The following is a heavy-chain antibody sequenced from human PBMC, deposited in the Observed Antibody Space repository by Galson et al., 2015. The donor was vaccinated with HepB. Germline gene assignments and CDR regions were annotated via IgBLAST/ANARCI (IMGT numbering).Heavy chain of an antibody. CDR1: GYTFTSYA. D-gene: IGHD6-13*01. J-gene: IGHJ6*02. Sequence: SVKVSCKASGYTFTSYAMNWVRQAPGQGLEWMGWINTNTGNPTYAQGFTGRFVFSLDTSVSTAYLQISSLKAEDTAVYYCAREGSSSWYLSPEYYYYGMDVWGQGTTVTVSS. V-gene: IGHV7-4-1*02. CDR2: INTNTGNP. CDR3: AREGSSSWYLSPEYYYYGMDV.